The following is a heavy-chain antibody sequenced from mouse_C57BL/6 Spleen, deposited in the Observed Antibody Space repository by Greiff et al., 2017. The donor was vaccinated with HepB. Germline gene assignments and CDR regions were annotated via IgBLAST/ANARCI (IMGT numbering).Heavy chain of an antibody. V-gene: IGHV1-82*01. CDR2: IYPGDGDT. D-gene: IGHD2-4*01. Sequence: VQLQQSGPELVKPGASVKISCKASGYAFSSSWMNWVKQRPGKGLEWIGRIYPGDGDTNYNGKFKGKATLTADKSSSTAYMQLSSLTSEDSAVYFCARGAYDYDFDYWGQGTTLTVSS. CDR1: GYAFSSSW. J-gene: IGHJ2*01. CDR3: ARGAYDYDFDY.